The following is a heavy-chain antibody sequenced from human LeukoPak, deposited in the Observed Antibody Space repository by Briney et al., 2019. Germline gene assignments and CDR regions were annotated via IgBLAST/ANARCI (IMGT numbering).Heavy chain of an antibody. J-gene: IGHJ4*02. D-gene: IGHD2-2*01. Sequence: ASVKVSCKPSGYTFTGYYIHWVRQAPGQGLEWMGWINPNSGGTNYAQKFQGRVTMTRDTSISTAYMELSRLRSDDTAVYYCARLGDIVVVPAAISLYVDYWGQGTLVTVSS. CDR1: GYTFTGYY. CDR2: INPNSGGT. CDR3: ARLGDIVVVPAAISLYVDY. V-gene: IGHV1-2*02.